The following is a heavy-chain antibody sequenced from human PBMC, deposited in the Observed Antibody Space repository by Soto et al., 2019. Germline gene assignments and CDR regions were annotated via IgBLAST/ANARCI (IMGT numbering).Heavy chain of an antibody. D-gene: IGHD6-13*01. Sequence: EVQVLESGGGLVQPGGSLRLSCAASGFTFSTYAMTWVRQAPGKGLEWVSAISGSGGSTYYADSVKGRFTISRDNSKNTLYLRMNSLRAEDTALYYCARPYRSNWGGDWFDPWGQGTLVTVSS. V-gene: IGHV3-23*01. J-gene: IGHJ5*02. CDR2: ISGSGGST. CDR1: GFTFSTYA. CDR3: ARPYRSNWGGDWFDP.